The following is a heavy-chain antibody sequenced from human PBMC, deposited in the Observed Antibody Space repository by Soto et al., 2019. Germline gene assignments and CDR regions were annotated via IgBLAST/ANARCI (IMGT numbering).Heavy chain of an antibody. CDR1: GGSMSGYY. Sequence: QVQLQESGPGLEKASETLSLTCTVSGGSMSGYYWSWIRQPPGKGLEWIGFIYDSGTTNYNPSLKSRGTISIDTSENQFSLKLTSVTAADTAVYYCARVSHIVVVPAVRGAFDIWGQGTMITVPS. J-gene: IGHJ3*02. CDR3: ARVSHIVVVPAVRGAFDI. D-gene: IGHD2-21*02. V-gene: IGHV4-59*01. CDR2: IYDSGTT.